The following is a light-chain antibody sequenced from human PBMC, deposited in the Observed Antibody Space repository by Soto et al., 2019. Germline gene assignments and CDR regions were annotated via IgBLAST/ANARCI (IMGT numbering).Light chain of an antibody. CDR2: EVN. CDR3: SSYAGGNNCVL. J-gene: IGLJ2*01. Sequence: QSALTQPPSASGSPGQSVTISCTGTSSDVGGYNYVSWYQQHPGKAPKLMIYEVNKRPSGVPDRFSGSKSGNTASLTVSGLQAEDEADYYCSSYAGGNNCVLFGGGTKLTVL. V-gene: IGLV2-8*01. CDR1: SSDVGGYNY.